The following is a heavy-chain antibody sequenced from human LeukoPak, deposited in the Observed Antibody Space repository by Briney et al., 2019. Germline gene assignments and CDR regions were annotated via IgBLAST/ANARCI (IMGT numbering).Heavy chain of an antibody. CDR3: ARGLRDPGAFYI. V-gene: IGHV4-39*01. J-gene: IGHJ3*02. CDR1: GGSISSSSYY. Sequence: PSETLSLTCTVSGGSISSSSYYWGWIRQPPGKGLEWIGSIYYSGSTYYNPSLKSRVTISVDTSKNQFSLKLSSVTAADTAVYYCARGLRDPGAFYIWGQGTMVTVSS. D-gene: IGHD2-21*01. CDR2: IYYSGST.